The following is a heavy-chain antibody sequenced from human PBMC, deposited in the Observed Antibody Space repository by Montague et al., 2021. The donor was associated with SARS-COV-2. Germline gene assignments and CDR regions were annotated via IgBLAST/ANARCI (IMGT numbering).Heavy chain of an antibody. J-gene: IGHJ6*02. V-gene: IGHV4-34*01. CDR2: INHSGSN. Sequence: SETLSLTCAVYGGSFSGYYWSWIRQPPGKGLEWIGEINHSGSNNYNTSLKSRAPISVDTSTNQFSLKLSSVTAADPAVYYCTREGYQVLWSDYYYYGMDVWGQGTTVTVSS. CDR1: GGSFSGYY. D-gene: IGHD2-2*01. CDR3: TREGYQVLWSDYYYYGMDV.